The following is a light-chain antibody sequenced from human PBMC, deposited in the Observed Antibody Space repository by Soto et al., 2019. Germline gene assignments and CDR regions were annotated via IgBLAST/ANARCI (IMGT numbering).Light chain of an antibody. J-gene: IGKJ1*01. CDR3: QQYNNWPGT. Sequence: EIVMTQSPATLSVSPGERATLSCRASQSVSSNFAWYQHKPGQGPRLLIYGASTRATGIAARFSGSGSGTEFTLTISSLQSEDFAVYYCQQYNNWPGTFGQGTKVEIK. V-gene: IGKV3-15*01. CDR2: GAS. CDR1: QSVSSN.